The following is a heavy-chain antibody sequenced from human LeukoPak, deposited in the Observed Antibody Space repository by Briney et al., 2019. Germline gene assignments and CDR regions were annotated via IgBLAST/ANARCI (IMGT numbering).Heavy chain of an antibody. V-gene: IGHV1-69*13. CDR1: GYTFTSYG. CDR3: ARALHLELHSYFDS. D-gene: IGHD1-1*01. CDR2: IIPIFGSA. J-gene: IGHJ4*02. Sequence: ASVKVSCKASGYTFTSYGISWVRQAPGQGLEWMGGIIPIFGSANYAQKFQGRVTITADESTSTAYMELSGLRSEDTAVYYCARALHLELHSYFDSWGQGTLVTVSS.